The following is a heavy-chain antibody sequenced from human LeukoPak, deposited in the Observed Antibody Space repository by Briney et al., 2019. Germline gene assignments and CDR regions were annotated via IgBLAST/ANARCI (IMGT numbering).Heavy chain of an antibody. CDR2: ISSSGTYT. V-gene: IGHV3-21*01. CDR3: ARWAQYQLLYSFNYGMDV. Sequence: PGGFLRLSCAASGFTFNSYDMNWVRQAPGKGLEWFSSISSSGTYTFYADSVKGRFSISRDNAKDSLYLQMSSLRAEDTAIYYCARWAQYQLLYSFNYGMDVWGQGTAVTVSS. D-gene: IGHD2-2*02. CDR1: GFTFNSYD. J-gene: IGHJ6*02.